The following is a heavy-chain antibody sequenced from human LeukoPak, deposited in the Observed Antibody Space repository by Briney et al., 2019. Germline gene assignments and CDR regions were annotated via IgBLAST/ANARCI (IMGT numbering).Heavy chain of an antibody. CDR2: ISGSGGST. D-gene: IGHD3-10*01. V-gene: IGHV3-23*01. Sequence: GGSLRLSCAASGFTFSSYAMSWVRQAPGKGLEWVSAISGSGGSTYYADSVKGRFTISRDNSKNTLYLQMNSLRAEDTAVHYCARRTLRDYGSGSPSRWFDPWGQGTLVTVSS. CDR1: GFTFSSYA. CDR3: ARRTLRDYGSGSPSRWFDP. J-gene: IGHJ5*02.